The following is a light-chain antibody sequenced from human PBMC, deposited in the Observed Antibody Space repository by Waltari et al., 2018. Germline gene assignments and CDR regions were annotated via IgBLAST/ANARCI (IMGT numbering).Light chain of an antibody. CDR3: CSYGGPSIYV. V-gene: IGLV2-23*01. CDR2: EAN. J-gene: IGLJ1*01. Sequence: QSALTQPASVSGSPGQSITISCTGASKHTGSYYSVLWYQQHPGKAPKLMIDEANKRPSGVSHRFSASRSGNTASLTISGLQAEDEADYYCCSYGGPSIYVFGNATRVTV. CDR1: SKHTGSYYS.